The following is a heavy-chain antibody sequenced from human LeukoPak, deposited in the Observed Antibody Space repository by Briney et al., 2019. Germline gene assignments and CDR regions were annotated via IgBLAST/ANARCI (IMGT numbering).Heavy chain of an antibody. J-gene: IGHJ4*02. CDR2: IYTSGST. Sequence: SETLSLTCTVSGGSINSYYWSWIRQPAGKGLEWIGRIYTSGSTNYNPSLKSRVTVSVDTSKKQFSLKLSSVTAADTAVYSCARESATDFDYWGQGTLVTVSS. D-gene: IGHD1-26*01. CDR1: GGSINSYY. V-gene: IGHV4-4*07. CDR3: ARESATDFDY.